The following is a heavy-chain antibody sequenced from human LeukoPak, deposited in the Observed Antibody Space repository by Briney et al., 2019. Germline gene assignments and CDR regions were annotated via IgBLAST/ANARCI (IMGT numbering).Heavy chain of an antibody. CDR2: ISSSSSYI. CDR3: ARGGHYSDSGGYYHDASVI. CDR1: GFTFGSYS. Sequence: GGSLRLSCAASGFTFGSYSMNWVRQAPGKGLEWVSSISSSSSYIYYADSVKGRFTISRDNAKNSLYLQMNSLRAEDTAVYYCARGGHYSDSGGYYHDASVIWGRGTVVTVSS. V-gene: IGHV3-21*01. D-gene: IGHD3-22*01. J-gene: IGHJ3*02.